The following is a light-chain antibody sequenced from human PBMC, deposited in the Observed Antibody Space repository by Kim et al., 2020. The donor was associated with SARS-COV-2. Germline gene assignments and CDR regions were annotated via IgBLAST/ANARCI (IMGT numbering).Light chain of an antibody. Sequence: SPGERATLSCGASQSVNNYLAWYQPKPGQAPRLLIYDASNRATGIPARFSGSGSGTDFTLTISSLEPEDFAVYYCQQRINWPSLTFGGGTKVDIK. CDR3: QQRINWPSLT. J-gene: IGKJ4*01. V-gene: IGKV3-11*01. CDR1: QSVNNY. CDR2: DAS.